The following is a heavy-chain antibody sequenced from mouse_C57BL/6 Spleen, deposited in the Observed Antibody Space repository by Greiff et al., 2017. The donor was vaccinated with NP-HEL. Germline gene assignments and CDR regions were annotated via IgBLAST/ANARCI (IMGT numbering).Heavy chain of an antibody. CDR1: GYTFTSYW. CDR2: IDPSDSET. CDR3: ARRGSYGSSSTLDY. V-gene: IGHV1-52*01. Sequence: QVQLQQPGAELVRPGSSVKLSCKASGYTFTSYWMHWVKQRPIQGLEWIGNIDPSDSETHYNQKFKDKATLTVDKSSSTAYMQLSSLTSEDSAVYYCARRGSYGSSSTLDYWGQGTTLTVSS. J-gene: IGHJ2*01. D-gene: IGHD1-1*01.